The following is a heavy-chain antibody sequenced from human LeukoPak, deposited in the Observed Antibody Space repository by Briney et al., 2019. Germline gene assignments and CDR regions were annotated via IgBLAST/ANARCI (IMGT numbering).Heavy chain of an antibody. CDR1: GYTFTSYY. Sequence: ASVTVSCKASGYTFTSYYMHWLRQAPGQGLEWMGMINPRGGSTSYAQKLQGRVTMSRDTSTITVYMELSSVRSEDTCVYYCARDHYDSSGYSSDWGQGTLVTVSS. CDR2: INPRGGST. CDR3: ARDHYDSSGYSSD. D-gene: IGHD3-22*01. V-gene: IGHV1-46*01. J-gene: IGHJ1*01.